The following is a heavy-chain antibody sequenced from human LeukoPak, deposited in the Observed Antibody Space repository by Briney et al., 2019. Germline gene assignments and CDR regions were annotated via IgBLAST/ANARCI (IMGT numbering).Heavy chain of an antibody. CDR2: INTGNGNT. D-gene: IGHD2-15*01. Sequence: ASVKVSCKASGYTFTTYAIHWVRQAPGQRLEWMGWINTGNGNTKHSQNFQGRVTITRDTSASTAYMELSSLRSEDTAVYYCARHSLTYSAGFDYWGQGTLVTVSS. CDR1: GYTFTTYA. CDR3: ARHSLTYSAGFDY. J-gene: IGHJ4*02. V-gene: IGHV1-3*04.